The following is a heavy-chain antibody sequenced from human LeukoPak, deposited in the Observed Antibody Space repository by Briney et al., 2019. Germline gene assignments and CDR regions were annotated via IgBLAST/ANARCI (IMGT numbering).Heavy chain of an antibody. J-gene: IGHJ4*02. CDR2: INPNSGDT. D-gene: IGHD3-16*01. V-gene: IGHV1-2*02. CDR1: GYTFIAYY. CDR3: ARVGGSGAYYAFDY. Sequence: GASVKVSCKASGYTFIAYYIHWVRQAPGQGLEWMGWINPNSGDTDYAQKFQGRIIMSRDTSISTLYMDLSRLRSDDTAVYYCARVGGSGAYYAFDYWGQGSLVTVSS.